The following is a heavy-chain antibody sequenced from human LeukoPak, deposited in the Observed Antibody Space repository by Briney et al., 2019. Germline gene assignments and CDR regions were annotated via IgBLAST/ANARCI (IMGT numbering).Heavy chain of an antibody. V-gene: IGHV3-7*01. D-gene: IGHD5-12*01. CDR3: ARGLGGYSGYDPITFDY. CDR2: IKPDGGHQ. Sequence: SGGSLRLSCAASGLAFSDYWMSWVRQAPGKGLEWVANIKPDGGHQNYADSVKGRFTISRDNAKNSLYLQMNSLRAEDTAVYYCARGLGGYSGYDPITFDYWGQGTLVTVSS. J-gene: IGHJ4*02. CDR1: GLAFSDYW.